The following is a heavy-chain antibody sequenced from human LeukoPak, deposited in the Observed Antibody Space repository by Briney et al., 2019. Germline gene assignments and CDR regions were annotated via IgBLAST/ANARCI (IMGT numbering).Heavy chain of an antibody. J-gene: IGHJ4*02. Sequence: SETLSPTCAVSGDSISSALWWNWVRQPPGKGLDWIGEISRDGSTKYNPSLKNRVTISKDNSKNQFSLKLNSVTAADTAVYYCTTSSGWYSLNYWGQGVLITVSS. CDR3: TTSSGWYSLNY. CDR2: ISRDGST. V-gene: IGHV4-4*02. D-gene: IGHD1-26*01. CDR1: GDSISSALW.